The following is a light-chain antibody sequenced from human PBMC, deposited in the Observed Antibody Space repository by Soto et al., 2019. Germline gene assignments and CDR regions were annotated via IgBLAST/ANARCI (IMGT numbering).Light chain of an antibody. CDR3: PKYNNWPFPSWT. V-gene: IGKV3-15*01. CDR2: GAS. CDR1: QSVSSN. J-gene: IGKJ1*01. Sequence: EIVMTQSPATLSVSPGERATLSCRASQSVSSNLAWYQQKPGQAPRRLIYGASTRATGIPARFSGSGSGTEFTLTISSLQSEDFAVYYCPKYNNWPFPSWTVGQGTKVEIK.